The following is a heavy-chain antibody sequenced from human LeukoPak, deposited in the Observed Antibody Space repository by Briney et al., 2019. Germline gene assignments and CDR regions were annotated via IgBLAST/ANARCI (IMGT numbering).Heavy chain of an antibody. D-gene: IGHD3-22*01. J-gene: IGHJ3*02. V-gene: IGHV3-30*02. CDR3: ARDRKADYYDSSGYYLDAFDI. CDR1: GFTFSSYG. Sequence: GGSLRLSCAASGFTFSSYGMHWVRQVPGKGLEWVAFIRYDGSNKYYADSVKGRFTISRDNSKNTLYLQMNSLRAEDTAVYYCARDRKADYYDSSGYYLDAFDIWGQGTMVTVSS. CDR2: IRYDGSNK.